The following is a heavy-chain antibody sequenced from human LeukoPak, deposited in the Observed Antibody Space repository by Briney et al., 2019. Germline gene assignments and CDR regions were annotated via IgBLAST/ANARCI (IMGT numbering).Heavy chain of an antibody. Sequence: GRSLRLSCAASGFTFSSYAMHWVRQAPDKGLEWVAVISYDGSYKYYADSVKGRVSISRDNSKNTLYLQMNSLRAEDTAVYYCASNMYYYDTSGEYLPSYWGQGTLVTVCS. CDR2: ISYDGSYK. CDR3: ASNMYYYDTSGEYLPSY. V-gene: IGHV3-30*04. CDR1: GFTFSSYA. J-gene: IGHJ4*02. D-gene: IGHD3-22*01.